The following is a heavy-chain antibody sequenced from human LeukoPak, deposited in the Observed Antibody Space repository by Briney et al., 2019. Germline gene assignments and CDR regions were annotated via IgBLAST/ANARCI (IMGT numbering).Heavy chain of an antibody. CDR3: AKDLQIGYVWGSPFDY. D-gene: IGHD3-16*01. CDR1: GFTFSSYA. CDR2: ISGSGGST. J-gene: IGHJ4*02. V-gene: IGHV3-23*01. Sequence: PGGSLRLSCAASGFTFSSYAMSWVRQAPGEGLEWVSAISGSGGSTYYADSVKGRFTISIDNSKNTLYLQMNSLRAEDTAVYYCAKDLQIGYVWGSPFDYWGQGTLVTVSS.